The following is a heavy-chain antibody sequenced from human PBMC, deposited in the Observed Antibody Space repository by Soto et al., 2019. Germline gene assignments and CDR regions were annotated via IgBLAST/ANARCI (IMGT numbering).Heavy chain of an antibody. V-gene: IGHV3-9*01. CDR2: ISWNSGSI. J-gene: IGHJ2*01. CDR3: AKDKGFEVRGSFDL. Sequence: SLRLSCAASGFTFDDYAMHWVRQAPGQGLEWVSGISWNSGSIGYADSVKGRFTISRDHAKNSLYLQMNGLSAEVKALSYCAKDKGFEVRGSFDLWGRGILVTVSS. CDR1: GFTFDDYA.